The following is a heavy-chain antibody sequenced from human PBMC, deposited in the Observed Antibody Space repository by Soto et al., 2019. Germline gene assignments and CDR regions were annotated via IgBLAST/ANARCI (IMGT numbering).Heavy chain of an antibody. Sequence: GGSLRLSCAASGFTFSSYGMHWVRQAPGKGLEWVAVISYDGSNKYYADSVKGRFTISRDNSKNTLYLQMNSLRAEDTAVYYCAKPGNDFWSGYYSNPCDYWGQGTLVTVSS. CDR2: ISYDGSNK. D-gene: IGHD3-3*01. CDR1: GFTFSSYG. V-gene: IGHV3-30*18. CDR3: AKPGNDFWSGYYSNPCDY. J-gene: IGHJ4*02.